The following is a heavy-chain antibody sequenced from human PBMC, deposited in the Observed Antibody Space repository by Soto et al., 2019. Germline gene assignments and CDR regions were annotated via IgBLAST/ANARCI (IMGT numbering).Heavy chain of an antibody. V-gene: IGHV4-34*01. CDR2: INDSGST. Sequence: QVQLQQLGAGLLKPSETLSLTCAVYGGSFSGYYWNWIRQPPGKGLEWIGEINDSGSTNFNPSLKSRVTLSVHKFKNQFAQELSSVTAATTDVYYCARGWGRIFDYWGQGTLVPVSP. CDR3: ARGWGRIFDY. CDR1: GGSFSGYY. J-gene: IGHJ4*02. D-gene: IGHD7-27*01.